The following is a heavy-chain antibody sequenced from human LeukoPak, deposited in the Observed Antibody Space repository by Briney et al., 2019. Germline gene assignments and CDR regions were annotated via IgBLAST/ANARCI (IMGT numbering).Heavy chain of an antibody. Sequence: GGSLRLSCAASGFSFSTYSMSWVRQAPGKGLEWVSAISGSGGSTYYADSVKGRFTISRDNSKNTLYLQMNSLRAEDTAVYYCAKEMLAVAGFDAFDIWGQGTMVTVSS. J-gene: IGHJ3*02. V-gene: IGHV3-23*01. D-gene: IGHD6-19*01. CDR2: ISGSGGST. CDR3: AKEMLAVAGFDAFDI. CDR1: GFSFSTYS.